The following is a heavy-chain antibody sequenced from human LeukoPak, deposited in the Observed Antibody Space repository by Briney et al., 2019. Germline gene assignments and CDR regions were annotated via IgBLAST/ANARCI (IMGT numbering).Heavy chain of an antibody. J-gene: IGHJ5*02. Sequence: ASVKVSCKTSGYTFTTYEINWVRQAAGKGLEWMGWVNPNIGNTAVAQKFQGRLTMTRDTSINTAYMELSSLRSEDTAKYFCARGVFTHYDLAGFDAWGQGTQVTVSS. CDR2: VNPNIGNT. CDR1: GYTFTTYE. CDR3: ARGVFTHYDLAGFDA. D-gene: IGHD3-16*01. V-gene: IGHV1-8*01.